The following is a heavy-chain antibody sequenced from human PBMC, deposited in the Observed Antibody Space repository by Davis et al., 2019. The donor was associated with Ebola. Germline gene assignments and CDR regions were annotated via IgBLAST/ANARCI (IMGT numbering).Heavy chain of an antibody. CDR1: GFSFSNYW. Sequence: HTGGSLRLSCAASGFSFSNYWIHWVRQAPGKGLVWVSRINSDGSSTSYADSVKGRFTISRDNAKNTLYLQKNSLRVEDTAVYYCAREMATTNDAFDIWGQGTMVSVSS. J-gene: IGHJ3*02. V-gene: IGHV3-74*01. CDR3: AREMATTNDAFDI. CDR2: INSDGSST. D-gene: IGHD5-24*01.